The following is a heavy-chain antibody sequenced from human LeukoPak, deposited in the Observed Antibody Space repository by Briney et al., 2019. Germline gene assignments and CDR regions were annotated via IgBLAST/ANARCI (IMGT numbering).Heavy chain of an antibody. V-gene: IGHV4-59*01. D-gene: IGHD2-8*01. Sequence: PSETLSLTCTVSGCSISFYYWNWVRQPPGKGLEWIGYISYSGSTNYNPSLKSRVTISVDTSKNQFSLKLSSLTAADTAVYYWARDREEGVFDYSGQGTLVTVSS. CDR3: ARDREEGVFDY. J-gene: IGHJ4*02. CDR2: ISYSGST. CDR1: GCSISFYY.